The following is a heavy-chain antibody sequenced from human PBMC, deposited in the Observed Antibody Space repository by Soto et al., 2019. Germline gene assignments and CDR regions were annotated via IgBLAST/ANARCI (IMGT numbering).Heavy chain of an antibody. J-gene: IGHJ3*02. CDR2: INSDGSST. V-gene: IGHV3-74*01. CDR3: ARGYSSSWANGLDI. D-gene: IGHD6-13*01. CDR1: GFTFSGYW. Sequence: EVQLVESGGGLVQPGGSLRLSCAASGFTFSGYWMHWVRHVPGKGPVWVSRINSDGSSTSYADSVKGRFTISRDNAKNALYLHMNSLRAEDTAVSYCARGYSSSWANGLDIWGQGTMVTVSS.